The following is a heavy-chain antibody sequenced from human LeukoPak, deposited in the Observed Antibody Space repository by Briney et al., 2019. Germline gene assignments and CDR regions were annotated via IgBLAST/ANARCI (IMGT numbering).Heavy chain of an antibody. D-gene: IGHD3-10*01. Sequence: PSETLSLTCTVSGGSIGSSSYYWGWIRQPPGKGLEWIGSIYYSGSTYYNPSLQSRVTISVDTSKNQFSLKLNSVTAADTAVYYCARDRASGWFGESIDAFDIWGQGTMVTVSS. CDR1: GGSIGSSSYY. J-gene: IGHJ3*02. CDR2: IYYSGST. V-gene: IGHV4-39*02. CDR3: ARDRASGWFGESIDAFDI.